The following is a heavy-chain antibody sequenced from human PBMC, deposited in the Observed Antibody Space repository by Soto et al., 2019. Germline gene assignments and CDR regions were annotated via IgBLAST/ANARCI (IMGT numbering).Heavy chain of an antibody. V-gene: IGHV1-46*01. D-gene: IGHD3-10*01. J-gene: IGHJ4*02. CDR1: GFTFTRYY. CDR2: MNPSGVTT. Sequence: QVQLVQSGAEVKKPGASVKLSCKASGFTFTRYYIHWLRQAPGQGLEWMGTMNPSGVTTSYAQKSQGRVTMTRETSTSKVYTDLSSPRSEATAVYFCATDGWFGELPFFDYWGQGTLVTVSS. CDR3: ATDGWFGELPFFDY.